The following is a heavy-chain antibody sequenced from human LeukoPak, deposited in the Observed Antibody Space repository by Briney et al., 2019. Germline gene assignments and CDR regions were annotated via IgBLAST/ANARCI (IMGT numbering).Heavy chain of an antibody. CDR3: ARVPRSYYYYYYMDV. Sequence: SETLSLTCTVSGGSISSYYWSWIRQPPGKGLEWIGYIYYSGSTNYNPSLKSRVTISVDASKNQFSLKLSSVTAADTAVYYCARVPRSYYYYYYMDVWGKGTTVTVSS. J-gene: IGHJ6*03. V-gene: IGHV4-59*13. CDR2: IYYSGST. CDR1: GGSISSYY.